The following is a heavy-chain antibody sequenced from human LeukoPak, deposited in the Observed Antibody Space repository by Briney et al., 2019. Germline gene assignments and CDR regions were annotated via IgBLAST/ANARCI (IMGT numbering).Heavy chain of an antibody. CDR1: GFTFTAYL. CDR2: MSSDGNAM. Sequence: GGSLRLSCAASGFTFTAYLMHWVRQAPGKGLEWVAVMSSDGNAMFYADSVKGRFTISRDNSKNTLYLQMNSLRAEDTAVYYCVRESEYYFDHSASFDYWGQGTLVTVSS. V-gene: IGHV3-30-3*01. CDR3: VRESEYYFDHSASFDY. D-gene: IGHD3-22*01. J-gene: IGHJ4*02.